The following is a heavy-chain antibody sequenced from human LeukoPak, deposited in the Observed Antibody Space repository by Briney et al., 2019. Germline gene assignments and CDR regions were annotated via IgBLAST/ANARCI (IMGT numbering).Heavy chain of an antibody. CDR1: GFTFSSYG. CDR3: ARDSRYCSSTSCYDYYYYGMDV. CDR2: IWYGGSNK. V-gene: IGHV3-33*08. Sequence: GGSLRLSCAASGFTFSSYGMHWVRQAPGKGLEWVAVIWYGGSNKYYADSVKGRFTISRDNSKNTLYLQMNSLRAEDTAVYYCARDSRYCSSTSCYDYYYYGMDVWGQGTTVTVSS. D-gene: IGHD2-2*01. J-gene: IGHJ6*02.